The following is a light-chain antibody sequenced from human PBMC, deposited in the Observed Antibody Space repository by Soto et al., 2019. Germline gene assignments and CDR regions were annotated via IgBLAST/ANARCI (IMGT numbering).Light chain of an antibody. CDR2: SNN. J-gene: IGLJ1*01. CDR3: AAWDDSLNGSYV. CDR1: SSSIGSNT. Sequence: QSALTQPPSASGTPGQRVTISCSGSSSSIGSNTVNWYQQLPGTAPKLLIYSNNQRPSGVPDRFSGSKSGTSASLAISGLQSEDEADYYCAAWDDSLNGSYVFGTGTKVTVL. V-gene: IGLV1-44*01.